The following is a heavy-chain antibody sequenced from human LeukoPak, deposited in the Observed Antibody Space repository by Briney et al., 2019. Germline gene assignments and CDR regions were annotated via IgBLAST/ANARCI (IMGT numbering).Heavy chain of an antibody. CDR1: GFTFSSYA. CDR2: ISSNGGST. Sequence: GSLRLSCAASGFTFSSYAMHWVRQAPGKGLEYVSAISSNGGSTYYANSVKGRFTISRDNSKNTLYLQMGSLRAEDMAVYYCARSPRLATFDYWGQGTLVTVSS. J-gene: IGHJ4*02. CDR3: ARSPRLATFDY. V-gene: IGHV3-64*01. D-gene: IGHD5-12*01.